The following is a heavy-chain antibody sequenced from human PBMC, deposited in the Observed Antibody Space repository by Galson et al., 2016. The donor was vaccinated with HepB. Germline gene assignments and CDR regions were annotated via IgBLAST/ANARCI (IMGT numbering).Heavy chain of an antibody. D-gene: IGHD2-8*01. CDR1: GFIFNTYT. Sequence: SLRLSCAASGFIFNTYTMNWVRQAPGKELEWISYISDGGDTVHYADSVQGRFIISRDNANNSLYLQMSSLRAEDTAVYHCARGGGPTWEGLYGPGGQGALVTFSS. CDR2: ISDGGDTV. V-gene: IGHV3-48*01. CDR3: ARGGGPTWEGLYGP. J-gene: IGHJ5*02.